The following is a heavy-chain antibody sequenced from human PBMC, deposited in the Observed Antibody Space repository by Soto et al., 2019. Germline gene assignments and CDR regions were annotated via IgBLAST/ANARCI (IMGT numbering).Heavy chain of an antibody. CDR2: IYYSGST. CDR3: TLIVVVPAAIRWGWFDP. Sequence: SETLSLTCTVSGGSISSGGYYWSWIRQHPGKGLEWIGYIYYSGSTYYNPSLKSRATISVDTSKNQFSLKLSSVTAADTAVYYCTLIVVVPAAIRWGWFDPWGQGTLVTVSS. V-gene: IGHV4-31*03. J-gene: IGHJ5*02. D-gene: IGHD2-2*01. CDR1: GGSISSGGYY.